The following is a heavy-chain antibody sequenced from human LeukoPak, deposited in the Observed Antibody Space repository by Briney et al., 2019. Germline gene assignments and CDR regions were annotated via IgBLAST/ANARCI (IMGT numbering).Heavy chain of an antibody. J-gene: IGHJ4*02. CDR3: ARRAGAYSHPYDY. Sequence: GGSLRLSCAASGFTFSNYGMSWVRQAPGKGLEWVSFIYSDNTHYSDSVKGRFTISRDNSKNTLYLQMNRLRAEYTAVYYCARRAGAYSHPYDYWGRGTLVTVSS. V-gene: IGHV3-53*01. D-gene: IGHD4/OR15-4a*01. CDR2: IYSDNT. CDR1: GFTFSNYG.